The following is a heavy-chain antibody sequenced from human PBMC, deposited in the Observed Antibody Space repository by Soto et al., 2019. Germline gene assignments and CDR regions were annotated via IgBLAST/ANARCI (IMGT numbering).Heavy chain of an antibody. V-gene: IGHV1-8*01. CDR3: ARVFHDSLDY. Sequence: ASVKVSCKASGYTFTSYDMKWVRQATGQGLEWMGWMNPNSDNTGYAQKFQGRVTMTRNTSISTAYMELSSLRSEDTAVYYCARVFHDSLDYWGQGTLVTVSS. CDR1: GYTFTSYD. D-gene: IGHD2-21*01. CDR2: MNPNSDNT. J-gene: IGHJ4*02.